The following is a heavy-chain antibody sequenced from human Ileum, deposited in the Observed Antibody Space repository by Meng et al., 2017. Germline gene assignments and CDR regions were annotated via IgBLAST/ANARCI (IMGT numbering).Heavy chain of an antibody. CDR2: TYYTGLT. D-gene: IGHD1-14*01. CDR1: GASVNFGLYF. CDR3: ARTYNTPFFDS. Sequence: QVELQGSGPGLVMPAETLSLSCTVSGASVNFGLYFWSWIRQSPGKTLEWIGHTYYTGLTNYNPSLKSRVAISLDASKNQFSLKLNSVSAADSAVYFCARTYNTPFFDSWGQGTLVTVSS. J-gene: IGHJ4*02. V-gene: IGHV4-61*01.